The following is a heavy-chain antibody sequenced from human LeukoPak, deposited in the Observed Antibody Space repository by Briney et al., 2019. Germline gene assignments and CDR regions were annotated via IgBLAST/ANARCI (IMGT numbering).Heavy chain of an antibody. CDR1: GFTFSCYA. D-gene: IGHD1-26*01. V-gene: IGHV3-23*01. CDR3: AKDRSGSYYVGDY. CDR2: VSGSGGST. J-gene: IGHJ4*02. Sequence: GGSLRLSCATSGFTFSCYAMNWVRQAPGKGLEWVSGVSGSGGSTYYADSVKGRFTIFRDNSKNTLYLQMNSLRVEDTATYFCAKDRSGSYYVGDYWGQGTLVTVSS.